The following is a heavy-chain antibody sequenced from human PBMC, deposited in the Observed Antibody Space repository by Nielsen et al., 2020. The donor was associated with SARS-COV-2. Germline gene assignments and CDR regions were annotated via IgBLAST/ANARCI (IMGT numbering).Heavy chain of an antibody. Sequence: GESLKISCAASGFTFSSYAMSWVRQAPGKGLEWVSAISGSDGSTYYADSVKGRFTISRDNSKNTLYLQMNSLRAEDTAVYYCAKDIRVADYYDSSGCDNFDYWGQGTLVTVSS. CDR1: GFTFSSYA. V-gene: IGHV3-23*01. CDR2: ISGSDGST. J-gene: IGHJ4*02. D-gene: IGHD3-22*01. CDR3: AKDIRVADYYDSSGCDNFDY.